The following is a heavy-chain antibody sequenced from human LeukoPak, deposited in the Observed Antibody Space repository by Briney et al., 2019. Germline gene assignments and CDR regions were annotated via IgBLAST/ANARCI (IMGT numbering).Heavy chain of an antibody. CDR3: ATSSQISSSSRRGYFDY. J-gene: IGHJ4*02. CDR1: GYTFTSYY. D-gene: IGHD6-6*01. CDR2: INPSGGST. V-gene: IGHV1-46*01. Sequence: ASVKVSCKASGYTFTSYYMHWVRQAPGQGLEWMGIINPSGGSTSYAQKFQGRVTMTRDMSTSTVYMELSSLRSEDTAVYYCATSSQISSSSRRGYFDYWGQGTLVTVSS.